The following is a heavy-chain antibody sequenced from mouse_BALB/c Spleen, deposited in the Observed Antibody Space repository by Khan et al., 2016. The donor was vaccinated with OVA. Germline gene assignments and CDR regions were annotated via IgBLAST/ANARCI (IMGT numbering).Heavy chain of an antibody. CDR2: INPSSGYT. CDR1: GYTFTSYT. D-gene: IGHD2-14*01. J-gene: IGHJ3*01. Sequence: QVQLKESGAELARPGASVKMSCKASGYTFTSYTIHWIKQRPGQGLEWIGYINPSSGYTNYNQKFKDKATLTADKSSTTAYMQLSSLTSDDSAVYCCARDGAYYRNDGWFAYWGQATLVTVSA. CDR3: ARDGAYYRNDGWFAY. V-gene: IGHV1-4*01.